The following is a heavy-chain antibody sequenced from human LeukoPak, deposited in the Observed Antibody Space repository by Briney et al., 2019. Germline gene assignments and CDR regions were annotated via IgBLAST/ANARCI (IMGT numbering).Heavy chain of an antibody. J-gene: IGHJ3*02. D-gene: IGHD3-22*01. CDR3: ARPILGYYDSSGYYNDAFDI. CDR2: MNPNSGNT. V-gene: IGHV1-8*03. Sequence: ASVKVSCKASGHTFTSYDINWVRQATGQGLEWMGWMNPNSGNTGYAQKFQGRVTITRNASISTAYMELSSLRSEDTAVYYCARPILGYYDSSGYYNDAFDIWGQGTMVTVSS. CDR1: GHTFTSYD.